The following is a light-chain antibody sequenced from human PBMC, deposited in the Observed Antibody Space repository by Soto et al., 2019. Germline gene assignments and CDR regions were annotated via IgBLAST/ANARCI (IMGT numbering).Light chain of an antibody. V-gene: IGKV1-27*01. CDR1: QGIAPY. Sequence: DVQMTQSPSSLSAFVGDRVTITCRASQGIAPYLAWFQQKPGKVPKLLIYATSTLQSGVPSRFSGSGSGTDFTLTISSLQPEDVVTYYCQKYNSAPLTFGGGTKVDIK. CDR3: QKYNSAPLT. CDR2: ATS. J-gene: IGKJ4*01.